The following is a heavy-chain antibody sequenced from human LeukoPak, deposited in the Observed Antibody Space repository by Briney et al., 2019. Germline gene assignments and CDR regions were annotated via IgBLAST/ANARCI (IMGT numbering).Heavy chain of an antibody. CDR2: IYYSGRT. V-gene: IGHV4-59*08. D-gene: IGHD4-17*01. J-gene: IGHJ4*02. CDR1: GLSMTDYY. Sequence: PSETLSLTCTISGLSMTDYYWSWVRQPPGKGLELIGYIYYSGRTNYNPSLKSRVTISVDTSKNQFSLQLSSVTAADTALYYCARLEGSKTVKFDYWGRGPLVTVST. CDR3: ARLEGSKTVKFDY.